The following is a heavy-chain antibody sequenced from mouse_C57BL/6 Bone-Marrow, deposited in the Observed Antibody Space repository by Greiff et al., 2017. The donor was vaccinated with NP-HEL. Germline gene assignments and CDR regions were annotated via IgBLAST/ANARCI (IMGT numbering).Heavy chain of an antibody. V-gene: IGHV1-59*01. J-gene: IGHJ2*01. CDR2: IDPSDSYT. D-gene: IGHD2-12*01. CDR1: GYTFTSYW. CDR3: ARSRSQLVDY. Sequence: QVQLQQPGAELVRPGTSVKLSCKASGYTFTSYWMHWVKQRPGQGLEWIGVIDPSDSYTNYNQKFKGKATLTVDTSSSTAYMQLSSLTSDDSAVYYCARSRSQLVDYWGQGTTLTVSS.